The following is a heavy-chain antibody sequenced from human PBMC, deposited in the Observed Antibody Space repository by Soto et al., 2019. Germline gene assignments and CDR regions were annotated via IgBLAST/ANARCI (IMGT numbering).Heavy chain of an antibody. D-gene: IGHD3-16*02. CDR1: GFTFSSYA. J-gene: IGHJ4*02. CDR2: ISGSGGST. CDR3: ATPPMITFGGVIVMPDY. V-gene: IGHV3-23*01. Sequence: EVQLLESGGGLVQPGGSLRLSCAASGFTFSSYAMSWVRQAPGKGLEWVSAISGSGGSTYYADSVKGRFTISRDNSKNTLYLQMNSLTAEDTAVYYCATPPMITFGGVIVMPDYWGQGTLVTVSS.